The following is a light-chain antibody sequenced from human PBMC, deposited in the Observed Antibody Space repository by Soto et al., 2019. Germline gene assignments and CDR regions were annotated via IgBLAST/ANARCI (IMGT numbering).Light chain of an antibody. J-gene: IGKJ1*01. CDR3: QQYHHWWA. V-gene: IGKV3-20*01. CDR1: QSVSSTY. Sequence: ENVLKQSAGSLSLSPGERATLSCRTSQSVSSTYLAWYQQKPGQAPRLLIYGASSRATGIPDRFSGSGSGTEFTLTISSLQSEDFAVDDCQQYHHWWAFGQGTKVDIK. CDR2: GAS.